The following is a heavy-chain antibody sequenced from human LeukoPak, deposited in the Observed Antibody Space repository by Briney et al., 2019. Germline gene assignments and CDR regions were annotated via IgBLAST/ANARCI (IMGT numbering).Heavy chain of an antibody. CDR1: GFTFSSYA. J-gene: IGHJ4*02. CDR2: IGSGGSGGT. D-gene: IGHD2-2*01. CDR3: AKRGCDTTTCSYYFDY. Sequence: PGGSLRLSCAASGFTFSSYAMSWVRQAPGKGLEWVSVIGSGGSGGTSYADSVRGRFTMSRDNSKNTLFLQMNSLRAEDTAVYYCAKRGCDTTTCSYYFDYWGRGTLVTVSS. V-gene: IGHV3-23*01.